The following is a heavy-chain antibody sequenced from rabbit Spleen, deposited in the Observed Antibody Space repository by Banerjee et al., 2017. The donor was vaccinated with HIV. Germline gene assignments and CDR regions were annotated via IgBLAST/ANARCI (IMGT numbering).Heavy chain of an antibody. J-gene: IGHJ4*01. CDR3: ARDAGTGDYIDVYFNL. D-gene: IGHD8-1*01. CDR1: GFSFSDKAV. Sequence: QSLEESGGGLVQPGGSLTLSCTASGFSFSDKAVMCWVRQAPGKGLEWIGCINTSTGSTWYASWAKGRFTISKTSSTTVTLQMTSLTAADTATYFCARDAGTGDYIDVYFNLWGPGTLVTVS. V-gene: IGHV1S40*01. CDR2: INTSTGST.